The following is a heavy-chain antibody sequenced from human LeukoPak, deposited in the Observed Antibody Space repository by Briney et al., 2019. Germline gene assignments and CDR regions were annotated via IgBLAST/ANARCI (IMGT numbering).Heavy chain of an antibody. Sequence: AGGSLRLSCAASGFTFSSYAMHWVRQAPGKGLEWVAVISYDGSNKYYADSVKGRFTISRDNSGNTLYLQMNSLRPEDTAVYYCARATGDRYFDYWGQGTLVTVSS. CDR2: ISYDGSNK. CDR1: GFTFSSYA. J-gene: IGHJ4*02. V-gene: IGHV3-30-3*01. CDR3: ARATGDRYFDY. D-gene: IGHD7-27*01.